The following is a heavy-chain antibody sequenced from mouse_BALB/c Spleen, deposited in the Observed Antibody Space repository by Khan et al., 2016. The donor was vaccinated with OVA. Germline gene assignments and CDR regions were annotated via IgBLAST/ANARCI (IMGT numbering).Heavy chain of an antibody. CDR2: INPNNGYT. Sequence: QVQLQQSGAELARPGASVKMSCKTSGYTFSSYTIHWIKLRPGKGLEWIGYINPNNGYTNYNQKFKDKATLTADKSSTTVYMQLSSLTSDDSAMYNCLRDGAYYRNDGWFAYWGQGTLVTVSA. V-gene: IGHV1-4*01. CDR3: LRDGAYYRNDGWFAY. D-gene: IGHD2-14*01. J-gene: IGHJ3*01. CDR1: GYTFSSYT.